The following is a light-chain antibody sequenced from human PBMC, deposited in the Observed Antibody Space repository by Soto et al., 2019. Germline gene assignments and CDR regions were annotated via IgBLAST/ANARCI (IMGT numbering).Light chain of an antibody. CDR3: QQLNSYPIT. V-gene: IGKV1-9*01. CDR1: QGISSY. J-gene: IGKJ5*01. Sequence: IQCAHTPAALTASLAERVPITLLATQGISSYLAWYQQKPGKAPNLLIYAASTLQSGVPSRFSGSGSGTDFTLTISSLQPEDFATYYCQQLNSYPITFGQGTRLDIK. CDR2: AAS.